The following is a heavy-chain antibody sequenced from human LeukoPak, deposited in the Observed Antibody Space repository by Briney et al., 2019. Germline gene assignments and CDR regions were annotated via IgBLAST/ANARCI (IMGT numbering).Heavy chain of an antibody. CDR1: GYTFTGYY. J-gene: IGHJ4*02. CDR3: ARGGRVDDFWSGPSSYYFDY. V-gene: IGHV1-2*02. Sequence: ASVKVSCKASGYTFTGYYMHWVRQAPGQGLEWMGWINPNSGVTNYAQKLQGRVTMTTDTSTSTAYMELRSLRSDDTAVYYCARGGRVDDFWSGPSSYYFDYWGQGTLVTVSS. D-gene: IGHD3-3*01. CDR2: INPNSGVT.